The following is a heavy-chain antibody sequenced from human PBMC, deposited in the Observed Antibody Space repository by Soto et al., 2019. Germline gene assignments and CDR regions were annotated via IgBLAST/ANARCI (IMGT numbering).Heavy chain of an antibody. CDR1: GYTFTGYY. CDR2: INPNSGGT. V-gene: IGHV1-2*04. CDR3: ARAYGSGSYYAGWFDP. J-gene: IGHJ5*02. D-gene: IGHD3-10*01. Sequence: QVQLVQSGAEVKKPGASVKVSCKASGYTFTGYYMHWVRQAPGQGLEWMGWINPNSGGTNYAQKFQGWVTMTRDTSISTAYMELRRLRSDDTAVYYCARAYGSGSYYAGWFDPWGQGTLVNVSS.